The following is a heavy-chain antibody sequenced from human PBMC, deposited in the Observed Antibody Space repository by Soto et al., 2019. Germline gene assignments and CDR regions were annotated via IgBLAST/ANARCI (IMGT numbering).Heavy chain of an antibody. CDR3: ARVRCSGGNCSRQAFDI. J-gene: IGHJ3*02. D-gene: IGHD2-15*01. V-gene: IGHV4-61*01. CDR2: IYYTGST. Sequence: PSETLSLTCTVSGGSASSGSYYWSWIRQPPGKGLEWIGYIYYTGSTNYNPSLKSRVTISVDRSKNQFSLKLTSVTAADTAVYYCARVRCSGGNCSRQAFDIWGQGTMVTVSS. CDR1: GGSASSGSYY.